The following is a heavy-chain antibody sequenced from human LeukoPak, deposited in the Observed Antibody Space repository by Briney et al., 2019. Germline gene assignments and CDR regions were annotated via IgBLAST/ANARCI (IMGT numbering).Heavy chain of an antibody. J-gene: IGHJ4*02. CDR1: GYTFNDYY. CDR2: INPKSGGT. CDR3: ARIGGRGYSYGTFDY. V-gene: IGHV1-2*02. Sequence: ASVKVSWKASGYTFNDYYIHWVRQAPGQGLEWMGWINPKSGGTNYAQKFQGRVTMTRDTSISTVYMELSRLRSDDRAVYYCARIGGRGYSYGTFDYWGQETLVTVSS. D-gene: IGHD5-18*01.